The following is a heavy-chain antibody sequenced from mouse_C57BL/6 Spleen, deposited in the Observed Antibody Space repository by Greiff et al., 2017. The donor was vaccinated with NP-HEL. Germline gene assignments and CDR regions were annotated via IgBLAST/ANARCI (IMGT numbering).Heavy chain of an antibody. CDR2: IHPSDSDT. Sequence: QVQLQQPGAELVKPGASVKVSCKASGYTFTSYWMHWVKQRPGQGLEWIGRIHPSDSDTNYNQKFKGKATLTVDKSSSTADRQLSSLTSEDSAVYDCAIGRQLRLGGYAMDYWGQGTSVTVSS. V-gene: IGHV1-74*01. CDR1: GYTFTSYW. J-gene: IGHJ4*01. D-gene: IGHD3-2*02. CDR3: AIGRQLRLGGYAMDY.